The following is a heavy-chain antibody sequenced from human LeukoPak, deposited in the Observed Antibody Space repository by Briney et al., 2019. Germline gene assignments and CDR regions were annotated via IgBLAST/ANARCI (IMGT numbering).Heavy chain of an antibody. CDR3: AKDFSNSDGISYYYYGMDV. V-gene: IGHV3-30*18. J-gene: IGHJ6*02. Sequence: TGGSLRPSCAASGFTFSSYGMHWVRQAPGKGLEWVAVISYDGSNKYYADSVKGRFTISRDNSKNTLYLQMNSLRAEDTAVYYCAKDFSNSDGISYYYYGMDVWGQGTTVTVSS. D-gene: IGHD5-18*01. CDR1: GFTFSSYG. CDR2: ISYDGSNK.